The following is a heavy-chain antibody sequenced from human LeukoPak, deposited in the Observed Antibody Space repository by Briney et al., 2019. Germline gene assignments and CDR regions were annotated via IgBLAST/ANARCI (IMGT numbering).Heavy chain of an antibody. D-gene: IGHD2-15*01. J-gene: IGHJ1*01. CDR1: GGSITSYF. CDR3: AQKAPYSPAYSQQ. V-gene: IGHV4-59*01. CDR2: IYHSGTT. Sequence: SETLSLTCSVSGGSITSYFWTWIRQPPGKGLEWIGYIYHSGTTNYNPSLKSRVTISADTSQNQFSLKLSSVTTADTPVYYCAQKAPYSPAYSQQWGRGTLVTVSS.